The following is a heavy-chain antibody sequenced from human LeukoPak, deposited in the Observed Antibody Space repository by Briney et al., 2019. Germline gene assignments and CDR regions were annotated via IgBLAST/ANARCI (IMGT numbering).Heavy chain of an antibody. CDR2: INPNSGGT. Sequence: ASVKVSCKASGYTFTGYYMHWVRQAPGQGLEWMGWINPNSGGTNYAQKFQGRVTMTRDTSISTAYRELSRLRADDTAVYYCARGVKYYDFWSGYCWFHPWGQGTLVTVSP. CDR1: GYTFTGYY. J-gene: IGHJ5*02. D-gene: IGHD3-3*01. CDR3: ARGVKYYDFWSGYCWFHP. V-gene: IGHV1-2*02.